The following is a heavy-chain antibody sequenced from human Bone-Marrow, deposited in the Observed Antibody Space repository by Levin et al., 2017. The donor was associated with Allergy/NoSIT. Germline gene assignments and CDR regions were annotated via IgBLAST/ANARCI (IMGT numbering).Heavy chain of an antibody. CDR1: GFTFSSYG. CDR3: ARDAYSSSWYAPYYYDGMDV. CDR2: IWYDGSNK. V-gene: IGHV3-33*01. Sequence: GESLKISCAASGFTFSSYGMHWVRQAPGKGLEWVAVIWYDGSNKYYADSVKGRFTISRDNSKNTLYLQMNSLRAEDTAVYYCARDAYSSSWYAPYYYDGMDVWGQGTTVTVSS. J-gene: IGHJ6*02. D-gene: IGHD6-13*01.